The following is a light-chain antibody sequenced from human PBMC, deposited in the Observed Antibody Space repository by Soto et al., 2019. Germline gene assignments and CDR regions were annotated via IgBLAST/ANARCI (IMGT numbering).Light chain of an antibody. CDR1: QGISSW. V-gene: IGKV1-12*01. J-gene: IGKJ5*01. Sequence: DIQMTQSPSSVSASVGDRVTITCRASQGISSWLAWYQKKPGKAPNLLIYDASSLQSGVPSRFSGSGSGTEFTLTISSLQPENFATYYCQQLNSYPHTFGQGTRLEI. CDR3: QQLNSYPHT. CDR2: DAS.